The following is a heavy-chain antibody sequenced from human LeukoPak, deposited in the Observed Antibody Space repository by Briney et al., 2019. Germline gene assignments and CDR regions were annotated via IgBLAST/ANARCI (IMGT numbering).Heavy chain of an antibody. CDR1: GYTFTSYD. D-gene: IGHD3-9*01. V-gene: IGHV1-8*01. CDR2: MNPNSGNT. Sequence: ASVKVSCKASGYTFTSYDINWVRQATGQGLEWMGWMNPNSGNTGYAQKFQGRVTMTRNTSISTAYMELSSLRSEDTAVYYCARSSYYDILTGYYYFDYWGQGTLVTVSS. J-gene: IGHJ4*02. CDR3: ARSSYYDILTGYYYFDY.